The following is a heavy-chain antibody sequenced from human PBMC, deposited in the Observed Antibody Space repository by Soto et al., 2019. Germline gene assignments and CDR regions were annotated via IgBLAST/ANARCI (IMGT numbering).Heavy chain of an antibody. Sequence: PGGSLRLSCAASGFTFSSYGIHWVRQAPGKGLEWVAVIWYDENNKFYVDSVMGRFTISRDNSKSTVYLQMNSLRPEDTAVYFCARDGVWELRPPYYFDSWAREPWSPSPQ. CDR1: GFTFSSYG. CDR2: IWYDENNK. J-gene: IGHJ4*02. V-gene: IGHV3-33*01. D-gene: IGHD1-26*01. CDR3: ARDGVWELRPPYYFDS.